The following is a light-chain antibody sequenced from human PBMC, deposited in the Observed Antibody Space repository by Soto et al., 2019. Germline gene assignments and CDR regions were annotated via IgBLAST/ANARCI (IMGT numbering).Light chain of an antibody. Sequence: VLTQSPATRSVSPGARATLSCRASHGISSHLAWYQQKPGQAPRLLIYGASSRATGIPDRFSGSGSGTDFTLTITRLEPEDFAVYYCHQYDNSPWTFGQGTKV. V-gene: IGKV3-20*01. CDR2: GAS. CDR1: HGISSH. CDR3: HQYDNSPWT. J-gene: IGKJ1*01.